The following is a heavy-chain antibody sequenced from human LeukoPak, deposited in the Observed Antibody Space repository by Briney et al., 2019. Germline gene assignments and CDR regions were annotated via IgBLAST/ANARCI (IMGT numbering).Heavy chain of an antibody. V-gene: IGHV4-61*01. J-gene: IGHJ3*02. D-gene: IGHD3-9*01. CDR2: IFYSGST. CDR3: ARESRGWLFPDAFDI. CDR1: VASVSSDCYY. Sequence: SETLSLTCTVSVASVSSDCYYWSWIRQPPGKGLESIVYIFYSGSTNYNPSLKSRVTISVDTSNNQFSLKLSSVTAADTAVYYCARESRGWLFPDAFDIWGQGTMVTVSS.